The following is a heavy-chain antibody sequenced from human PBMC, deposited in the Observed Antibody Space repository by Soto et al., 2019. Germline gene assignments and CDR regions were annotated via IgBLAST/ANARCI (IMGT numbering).Heavy chain of an antibody. Sequence: GESLKISCKGSGYSFTSYWIGWVRQMPGKGLEWMGIIYPGDSDTRYSPSFQGQVTISADKSISTAYLQWSSLKASDTAMYYCARRAYNWNDWYYFDYWGQGTLVTVSS. D-gene: IGHD1-1*01. J-gene: IGHJ4*02. CDR1: GYSFTSYW. CDR3: ARRAYNWNDWYYFDY. CDR2: IYPGDSDT. V-gene: IGHV5-51*01.